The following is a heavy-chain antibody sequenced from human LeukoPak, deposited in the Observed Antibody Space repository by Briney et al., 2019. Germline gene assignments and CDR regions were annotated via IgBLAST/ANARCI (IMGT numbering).Heavy chain of an antibody. CDR3: ASSSWYSALDY. D-gene: IGHD6-13*01. J-gene: IGHJ4*02. V-gene: IGHV4-34*01. Sequence: PSETLSLTCAVYGGSFSDYYWSWIRQPPGKGLEWIGDINHSGSTNYNPSLKSRVTISVDTSKNQFSLKLSSVTAADTAVYYCASSSWYSALDYWGQGTLVTVSS. CDR2: INHSGST. CDR1: GGSFSDYY.